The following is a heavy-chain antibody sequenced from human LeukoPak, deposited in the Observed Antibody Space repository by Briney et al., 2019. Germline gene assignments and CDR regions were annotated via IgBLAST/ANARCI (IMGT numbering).Heavy chain of an antibody. Sequence: PGRSLRLSCAASGLTFSSYAMHWVRQAPGKGLEYVSAIRSNGVNTYYARSVKGRFTISRDNSENTLYLQMGSRRAGDMAVYYCARRAYCGGDCYSSRPFDYWGQGTLVTVSS. D-gene: IGHD2-21*01. CDR3: ARRAYCGGDCYSSRPFDY. J-gene: IGHJ4*02. CDR1: GLTFSSYA. CDR2: IRSNGVNT. V-gene: IGHV3-64*01.